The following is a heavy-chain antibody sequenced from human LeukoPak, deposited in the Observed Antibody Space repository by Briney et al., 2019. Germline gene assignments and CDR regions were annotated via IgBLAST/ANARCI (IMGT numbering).Heavy chain of an antibody. CDR1: GFTFDDYA. CDR2: ISWNSGSI. V-gene: IGHV3-9*03. Sequence: PGRSLRLSCAASGFTFDDYAMHWVRQAPGKGLEWVSGISWNSGSIGYADSVKGRFTISRDNAKNSLYLQMNSLRAEDMALYYCAKDIGYSRNRALGHWGQGTLVTVSS. D-gene: IGHD6-13*01. CDR3: AKDIGYSRNRALGH. J-gene: IGHJ4*02.